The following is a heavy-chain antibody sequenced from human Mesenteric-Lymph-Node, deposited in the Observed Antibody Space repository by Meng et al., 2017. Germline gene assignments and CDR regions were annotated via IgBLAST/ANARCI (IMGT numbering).Heavy chain of an antibody. V-gene: IGHV1-2*02. Sequence: ASVKVSCKASGYDYYIHWVRQAPGQGLEWMGWINPNSGGTNYAQKFQGRVTMTRDTSISTAYMELSRLRSDDTAVYYCARDLYPDYGDYEIPFVDYWGQGTLVTVSS. CDR2: INPNSGGT. J-gene: IGHJ4*02. CDR3: ARDLYPDYGDYEIPFVDY. CDR1: GYDYY. D-gene: IGHD4-17*01.